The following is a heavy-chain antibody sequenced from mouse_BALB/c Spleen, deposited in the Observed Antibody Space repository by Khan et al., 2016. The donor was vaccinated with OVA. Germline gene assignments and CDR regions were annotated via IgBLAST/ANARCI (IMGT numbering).Heavy chain of an antibody. V-gene: IGHV1-85*01. J-gene: IGHJ3*01. D-gene: IGHD2-14*01. CDR2: MFPGDGST. Sequence: QVRLQQSGAELVKPGASVKLSCKASGYTFTSYDINWVRQRPEQGLEWIGWMFPGDGSTKYNENFKGKATLTTDKSSSTAYMHISRLTSEDSGAYFCARGGYGGFAYWGQGTLVTVSA. CDR1: GYTFTSYD. CDR3: ARGGYGGFAY.